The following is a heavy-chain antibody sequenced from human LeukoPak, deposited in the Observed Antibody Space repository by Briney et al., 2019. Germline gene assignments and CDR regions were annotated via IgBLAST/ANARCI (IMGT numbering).Heavy chain of an antibody. Sequence: GGSLRLSCAASGFTFSTYAMNWVRQAPGKGLEWVSIIYSGGSTYYAESVKGRFTISRDNSKNTLDLQMNSLRVEDTAVYYCARDRGGSKRAYDYWGQGTLVTVSS. V-gene: IGHV3-66*01. J-gene: IGHJ4*02. D-gene: IGHD2-2*01. CDR2: IYSGGST. CDR1: GFTFSTYA. CDR3: ARDRGGSKRAYDY.